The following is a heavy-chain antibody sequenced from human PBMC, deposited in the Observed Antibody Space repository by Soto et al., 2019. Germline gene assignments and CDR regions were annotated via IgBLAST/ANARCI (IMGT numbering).Heavy chain of an antibody. V-gene: IGHV3-21*01. CDR1: GFTFSSYS. Sequence: GGSLRLSCVDSGFTFSSYSMSWVRQAPGKGLEWVSSISSASGYIYYADSVKGRFTISRDNAKNSLYLQMNSLRAEDTALYYCARDRDSSGYYRHFDYWGQGTLVTVSS. D-gene: IGHD3-22*01. CDR3: ARDRDSSGYYRHFDY. J-gene: IGHJ4*02. CDR2: ISSASGYI.